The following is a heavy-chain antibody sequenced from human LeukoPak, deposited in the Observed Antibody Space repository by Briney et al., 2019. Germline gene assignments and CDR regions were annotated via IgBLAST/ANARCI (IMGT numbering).Heavy chain of an antibody. V-gene: IGHV3-21*01. CDR3: ARRGDYVFDY. CDR2: ISSSSTYI. CDR1: GFTFSSYT. D-gene: IGHD3-10*02. J-gene: IGHJ4*02. Sequence: GGSLRLSCAASGFTFSSYTVNWVSQAQGKGLERVSSISSSSTYIYYADSVKGRFTISRDNAKNSLYLQMNSLRAEDTAVYYCARRGDYVFDYWGQGTLVTVSS.